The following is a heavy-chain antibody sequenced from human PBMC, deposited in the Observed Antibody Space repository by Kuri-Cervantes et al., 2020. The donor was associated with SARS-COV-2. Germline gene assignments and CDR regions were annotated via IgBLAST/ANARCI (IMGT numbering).Heavy chain of an antibody. CDR3: ARAPTFLEWSSDAFDI. CDR1: GFTFSSYA. D-gene: IGHD3-3*01. Sequence: GESLKISCAASGFTFSSYAMHWVRQAPGKGLEWVTVISYDGNNKYYADSVKGRFTISRDNSKNTLYLQMNSLRAEDRALYYCARAPTFLEWSSDAFDIWGQGTMVTVSS. CDR2: ISYDGNNK. J-gene: IGHJ3*02. V-gene: IGHV3-30-3*01.